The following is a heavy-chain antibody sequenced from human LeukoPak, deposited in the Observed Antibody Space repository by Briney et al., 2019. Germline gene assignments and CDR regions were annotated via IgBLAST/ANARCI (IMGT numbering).Heavy chain of an antibody. CDR2: INPSGGST. D-gene: IGHD3-22*01. V-gene: IGHV1-46*01. CDR3: ARGIPAEYYYDSSGYYLTLDY. CDR1: GYTFTSYY. Sequence: ASVKVSCKASGYTFTSYYMHWVRQAPGQGLEWMGIINPSGGSTSYAQKFQGRVTMTRDTSTSTVYMELSSLRSEDTAAYYCARGIPAEYYYDSSGYYLTLDYWGQGTLVTVSS. J-gene: IGHJ4*02.